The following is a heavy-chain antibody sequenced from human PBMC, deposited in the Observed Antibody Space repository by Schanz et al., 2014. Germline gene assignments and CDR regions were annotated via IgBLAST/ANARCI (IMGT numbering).Heavy chain of an antibody. J-gene: IGHJ2*01. Sequence: VQLVESGGGVVQPGTSLRLSCAASGFTFSSYAMRWVRQAPGKGLEWVPGTSGSGVITYYEDSVKGRFTISRDNSKNTLYLQMNRLRTEDTAVYYCATVGSETNSIYGDLDLWGRGTLVTVSS. D-gene: IGHD3-10*01. V-gene: IGHV3-23*04. CDR1: GFTFSSYA. CDR3: ATVGSETNSIYGDLDL. CDR2: TSGSGVIT.